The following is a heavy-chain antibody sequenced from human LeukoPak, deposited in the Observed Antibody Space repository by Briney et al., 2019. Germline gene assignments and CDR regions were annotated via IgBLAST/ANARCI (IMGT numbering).Heavy chain of an antibody. V-gene: IGHV4-39*07. CDR3: ARSNSYGLQNWFDP. J-gene: IGHJ5*02. Sequence: PSQTLSLTCSVSGGSTRSGRHHWAWVRQPPGKGLEFIGSLDESGRPYYNAPLKSRVTISEDSSGKQFSLNLSSVTAADTAVYYCARSNSYGLQNWFDPWGQGTLVTVSS. D-gene: IGHD5-18*01. CDR1: GGSTRSGRHH. CDR2: LDESGRP.